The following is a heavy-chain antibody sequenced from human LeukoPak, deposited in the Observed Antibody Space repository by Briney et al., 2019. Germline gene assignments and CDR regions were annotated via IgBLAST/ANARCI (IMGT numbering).Heavy chain of an antibody. J-gene: IGHJ5*02. CDR2: ISSSSSYT. D-gene: IGHD3-22*01. CDR3: ARDQCYYDSSGYYSTTYNWFDP. Sequence: GGSLRLSCAASGFTFSDYYMSWIRQAPGKGLEWVSYISSSSSYTNYADSVKGRFTISRDNAKNSLYLQMNSLRAEDTAVYYCARDQCYYDSSGYYSTTYNWFDPWGQGTLVTVSS. V-gene: IGHV3-11*05. CDR1: GFTFSDYY.